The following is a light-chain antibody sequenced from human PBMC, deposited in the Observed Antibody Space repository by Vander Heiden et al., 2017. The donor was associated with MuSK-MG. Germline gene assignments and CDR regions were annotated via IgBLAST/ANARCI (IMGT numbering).Light chain of an antibody. V-gene: IGLV2-11*01. J-gene: IGLJ3*02. Sequence: QSALTQPRSVSGAPGQSVAISCTGTSSDVGGYNYVSWYQHHPGKAPKLRSHDVNKRPSGVPDRFSGSKSGNTASLTISGLQAEDEAHYYCCSYAGSSTWVFGGGTKLTVL. CDR2: DVN. CDR1: SSDVGGYNY. CDR3: CSYAGSSTWV.